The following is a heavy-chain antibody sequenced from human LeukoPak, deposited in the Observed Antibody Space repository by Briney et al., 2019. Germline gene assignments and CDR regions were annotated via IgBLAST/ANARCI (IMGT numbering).Heavy chain of an antibody. V-gene: IGHV4-39*07. D-gene: IGHD2-15*01. CDR2: IYYSGST. J-gene: IGHJ4*02. CDR3: ASARDYCSAGACYLHY. CDR1: GGSISSTLYY. Sequence: SETLSLTCTVSGGSISSTLYYWGWLRQPPGTGLEWIGTIYYSGSTYNNPSLKSRVTISVDTSKNQFSLKLSSVTAADTAEYYCASARDYCSAGACYLHYWGQGTLVTVSS.